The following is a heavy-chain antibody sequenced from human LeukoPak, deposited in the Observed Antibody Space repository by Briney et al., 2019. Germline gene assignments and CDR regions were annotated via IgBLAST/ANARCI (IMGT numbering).Heavy chain of an antibody. Sequence: GGSLRLSCAASGFTFSSYSMNWVRQAPGKGLEWVSYISNSGNMIYYADSVKGRFTISRDNAKNSLYLQMNSLRAGDTAVYYCARGLYSSSWHKEYFQHWGQGTLVTVSS. CDR3: ARGLYSSSWHKEYFQH. V-gene: IGHV3-48*04. CDR1: GFTFSSYS. J-gene: IGHJ1*01. D-gene: IGHD6-13*01. CDR2: ISNSGNMI.